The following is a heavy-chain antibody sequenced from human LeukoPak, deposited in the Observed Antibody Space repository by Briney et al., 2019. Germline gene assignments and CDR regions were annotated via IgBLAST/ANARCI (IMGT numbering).Heavy chain of an antibody. J-gene: IGHJ6*03. D-gene: IGHD4-11*01. CDR1: GFTFSSYG. V-gene: IGHV3-30*18. CDR3: AKDAVTTDYYYMDV. CDR2: ISYDGSNK. Sequence: PGGSLRLSCAASGFTFSSYGMHWVRQAPGKGLEWVAVISYDGSNKYYADSVKGRFTISRDNSKNTLYLQMNSLRAEDTAVYYCAKDAVTTDYYYMDVWGKGSTVTVS.